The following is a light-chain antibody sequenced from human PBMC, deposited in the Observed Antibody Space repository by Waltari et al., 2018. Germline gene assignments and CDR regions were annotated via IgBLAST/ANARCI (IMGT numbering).Light chain of an antibody. J-gene: IGKJ5*01. CDR1: QSVSRS. CDR2: GAF. CDR3: QQYNNWIT. Sequence: ETVMTQSPATLSLSPGERATLSCRASQSVSRSLAWYQHKPGQAPRLLIYGAFTRATGVPARFSGTGAGTEFTRTISSLQSEDFAVYYCQQYNNWITFGQGTRLEIK. V-gene: IGKV3-15*01.